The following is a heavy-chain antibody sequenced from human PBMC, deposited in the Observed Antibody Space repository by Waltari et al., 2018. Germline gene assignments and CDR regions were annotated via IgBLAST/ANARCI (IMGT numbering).Heavy chain of an antibody. V-gene: IGHV4-59*11. CDR3: ARDVGGIAAAGSFDY. CDR2: IYYSGST. D-gene: IGHD6-13*01. Sequence: QVQLQESGPGLVKPSETLSLTCTVSGGSISSHYWSWIRQPPGKGLEWIGYIYYSGSTNYNPSLKSRVTISVDTSKNQFSLKLSSVTAADTAVYYCARDVGGIAAAGSFDYWGQGTLVTVSS. J-gene: IGHJ4*02. CDR1: GGSISSHY.